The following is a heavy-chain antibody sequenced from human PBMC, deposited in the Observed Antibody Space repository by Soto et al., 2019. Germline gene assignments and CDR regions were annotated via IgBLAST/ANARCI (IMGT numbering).Heavy chain of an antibody. CDR3: SSSPYSSSWLPHYYYYMDV. V-gene: IGHV4-59*08. CDR2: IYYGGST. Sequence: SETLSLTCTVAGGSISSHCWSWIRQPQGKGREWIGYIYYGGSTNYNTSLKSQVPISVDSSKNQLSRNLTSVTAADTDVYYCSSSPYSSSWLPHYYYYMDVWGKGTTVTVSS. CDR1: GGSISSHC. J-gene: IGHJ6*03. D-gene: IGHD6-13*01.